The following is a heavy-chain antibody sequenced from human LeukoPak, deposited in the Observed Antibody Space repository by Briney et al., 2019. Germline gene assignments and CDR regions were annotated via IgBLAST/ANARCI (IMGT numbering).Heavy chain of an antibody. J-gene: IGHJ5*02. V-gene: IGHV3-30-3*01. CDR3: ARAAQHLAMYNWFDP. D-gene: IGHD6-13*01. CDR1: GFIFSTYS. CDR2: APYDGTNK. Sequence: GRSLRLSCAASGFIFSTYSIHWVRQAPGKGLEWVAIAPYDGTNKYYADSVKGRFTISRDSAKNTLYLQMNSLTAEDTAVYYCARAAQHLAMYNWFDPWGQETLVTVSS.